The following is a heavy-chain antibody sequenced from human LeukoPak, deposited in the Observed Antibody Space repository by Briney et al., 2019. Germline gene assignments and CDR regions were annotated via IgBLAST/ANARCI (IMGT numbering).Heavy chain of an antibody. D-gene: IGHD2-2*01. CDR1: GGSFSGYY. J-gene: IGHJ3*02. CDR3: AKNCSSTSCYWNDAFDI. CDR2: MYHSGST. Sequence: KPSETLSLTCAVYGGSFSGYYWSWIRQPPGKGLEWIASMYHSGSTYYNPSLKSRVTISVDTSKNQFSLKLSSVTAADTAVYYCAKNCSSTSCYWNDAFDIWGQGTMVTVSS. V-gene: IGHV4-34*01.